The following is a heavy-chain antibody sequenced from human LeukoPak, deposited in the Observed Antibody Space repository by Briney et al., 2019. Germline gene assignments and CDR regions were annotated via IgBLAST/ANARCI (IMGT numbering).Heavy chain of an antibody. CDR2: IGYDGRNK. Sequence: GGSLRLSCTASGFTFSSYGIHWVRQAPGKGLEWVTFIGYDGRNKYYADSVKGRFTISRDNSKNTLYLQMNSLRAEDTAVYYCARALVPGGGSPPYYYGMDVWGQGTTVTVSS. J-gene: IGHJ6*02. V-gene: IGHV3-30*02. CDR3: ARALVPGGGSPPYYYGMDV. CDR1: GFTFSSYG. D-gene: IGHD1-26*01.